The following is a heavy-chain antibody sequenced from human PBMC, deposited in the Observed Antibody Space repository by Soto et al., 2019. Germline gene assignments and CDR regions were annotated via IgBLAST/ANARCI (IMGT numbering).Heavy chain of an antibody. Sequence: ASVKVSCKASGYTFTSYGISWVRQAPGQGLEWVGWIRPDNGNRKSAQRLQGRVTLTTDTSASTAYMELRSLTSDDTAMYYCARDTESNRYNDWGQGTLGTVSS. CDR3: ARDTESNRYND. J-gene: IGHJ1*01. D-gene: IGHD1-20*01. CDR1: GYTFTSYG. V-gene: IGHV1-18*01. CDR2: IRPDNGNR.